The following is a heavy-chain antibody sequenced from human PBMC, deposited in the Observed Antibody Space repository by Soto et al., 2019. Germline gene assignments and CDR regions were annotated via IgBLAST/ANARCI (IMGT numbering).Heavy chain of an antibody. CDR3: AKATATGGGAFDI. Sequence: GGSLRLSCAASGFICSSYDMSWVRQAPGKGLEWVSTILVDGRTFYVDSVKGRFTISRDSSQNTVYLQMNSLTAGDTALYYCAKATATGGGAFDICGQGAMVTVSS. J-gene: IGHJ3*02. D-gene: IGHD2-8*02. CDR1: GFICSSYD. CDR2: ILVDGRT. V-gene: IGHV3-23*01.